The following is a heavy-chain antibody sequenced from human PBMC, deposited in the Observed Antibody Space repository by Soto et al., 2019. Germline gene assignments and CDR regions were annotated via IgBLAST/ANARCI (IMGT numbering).Heavy chain of an antibody. J-gene: IGHJ4*02. CDR3: ARVGAAAGFGEYYFDH. D-gene: IGHD6-13*01. V-gene: IGHV1-3*01. CDR2: INAGNGTT. CDR1: GYTFTSYA. Sequence: QVQLVQSGAEVKKPGASVKVSCKASGYTFTSYAMHWVRQAPGQRLEGMGWINAGNGTTKYSQKFKGRVTITRDTSASTAYVVLSSLRSEDTAVYYCARVGAAAGFGEYYFDHWGQGTLVTVSS.